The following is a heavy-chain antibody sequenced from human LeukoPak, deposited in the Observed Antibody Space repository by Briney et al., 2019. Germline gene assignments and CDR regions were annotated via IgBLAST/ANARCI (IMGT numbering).Heavy chain of an antibody. Sequence: GRSLRLSCAASKFTFGGYGMHWVRQAPGKGLEWIAVISYDGSHKYYADSVKGRFTISRDNSKNTVYLQMSSLRAEDTAMYYCARAFGCSGTSCHARWGYYYYAMDVWGQGTTVTVSS. V-gene: IGHV3-30*03. CDR3: ARAFGCSGTSCHARWGYYYYAMDV. CDR2: ISYDGSHK. CDR1: KFTFGGYG. D-gene: IGHD2-2*01. J-gene: IGHJ6*02.